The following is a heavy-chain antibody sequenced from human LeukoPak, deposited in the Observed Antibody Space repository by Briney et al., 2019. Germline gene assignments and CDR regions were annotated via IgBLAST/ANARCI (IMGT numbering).Heavy chain of an antibody. CDR2: MNPNSGNT. CDR1: GYTFTSYD. Sequence: ASVKVSCKASGYTFTSYDINWVRQATGQGLEWMGWMNPNSGNTGYAQKFQGRVTMTRNTSISTAYMELSSLRSEDTAVYYCARGESRPYSSSWYGSYYYYMDVWGKGTTVTVSS. V-gene: IGHV1-8*01. CDR3: ARGESRPYSSSWYGSYYYYMDV. D-gene: IGHD6-13*01. J-gene: IGHJ6*03.